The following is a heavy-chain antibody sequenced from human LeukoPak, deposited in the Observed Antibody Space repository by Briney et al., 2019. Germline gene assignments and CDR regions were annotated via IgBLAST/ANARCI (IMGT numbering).Heavy chain of an antibody. CDR2: ISGDGSTR. J-gene: IGHJ4*02. V-gene: IGHV3-48*03. D-gene: IGHD2-8*01. CDR1: GFIFSSYE. CDR3: ATLGVLLIYATFDY. Sequence: TGGSLRLSGTASGFIFSSYEMNWVRQAPGNGLEGVSYISGDGSTRSYADSVRGRFTISRDNAQNSLYLQMNSLRAEDTAVYYCATLGVLLIYATFDYWGQGTLVTVSS.